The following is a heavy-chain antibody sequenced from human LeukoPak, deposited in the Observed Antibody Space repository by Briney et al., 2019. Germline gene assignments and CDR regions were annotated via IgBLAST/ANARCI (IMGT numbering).Heavy chain of an antibody. J-gene: IGHJ3*02. V-gene: IGHV3-7*01. CDR3: AREWQQGDAFDI. CDR1: GFIFNKYW. CDR2: VREDGAEK. Sequence: GSLRLSCTASGFIFNKYWMSWVRQAPGKGLEWVATVREDGAEKYYVDSVKGRITISRDNAKNTLYLQMNSLRAEDTAVYYCAREWQQGDAFDIWGQGTMVTVSS. D-gene: IGHD6-13*01.